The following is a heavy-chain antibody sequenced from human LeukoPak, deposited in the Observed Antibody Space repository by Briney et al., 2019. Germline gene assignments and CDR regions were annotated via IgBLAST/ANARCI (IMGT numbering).Heavy chain of an antibody. CDR2: ISSSSSYI. J-gene: IGHJ4*02. D-gene: IGHD5-12*01. CDR3: AKDYDGGYNY. Sequence: GGSLRLSCAASGFTFSSYSMNWVRQAPGKGLEWASSISSSSSYIYYADSVKGRFTISRDNAKNSLYLQMNSLRAEDTAVYYCAKDYDGGYNYWGQGTLVTVSS. V-gene: IGHV3-21*01. CDR1: GFTFSSYS.